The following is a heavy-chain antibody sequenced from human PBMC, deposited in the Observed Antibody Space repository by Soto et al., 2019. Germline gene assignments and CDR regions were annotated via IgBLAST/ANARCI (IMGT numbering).Heavy chain of an antibody. CDR3: AHIMITFGGVIALGAFDI. Sequence: QITLKASGPTLVKPTQTLTLTCTFSGFSLSTSGVGVGWIRQPPGKALEWLALIYWDDDKRYSPSLKSRLTITRDTSKNQVVLTMTNMDPVDTATYYCAHIMITFGGVIALGAFDIWGQGTMVTVSS. CDR1: GFSLSTSGVG. V-gene: IGHV2-5*02. J-gene: IGHJ3*02. D-gene: IGHD3-16*02. CDR2: IYWDDDK.